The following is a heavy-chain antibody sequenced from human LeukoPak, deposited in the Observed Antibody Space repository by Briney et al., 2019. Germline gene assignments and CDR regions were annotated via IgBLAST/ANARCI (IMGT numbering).Heavy chain of an antibody. CDR2: IYHSGST. Sequence: SETLSLTCAVYGGSFSGYYWSWIRQPPGKGLEWIGYIYHSGSTYYNPSLKSRVTISVDRSKNQFSLKLSSVTAADTAVYYCATTKNYYDSSGYYYGYWGQGTLVTVSS. D-gene: IGHD3-22*01. CDR3: ATTKNYYDSSGYYYGY. J-gene: IGHJ4*02. CDR1: GGSFSGYY. V-gene: IGHV4-34*01.